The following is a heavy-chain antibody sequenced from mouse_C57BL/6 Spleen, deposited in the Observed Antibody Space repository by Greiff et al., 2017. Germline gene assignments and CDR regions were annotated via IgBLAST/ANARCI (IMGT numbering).Heavy chain of an antibody. V-gene: IGHV1-69*01. CDR1: GYTFTSYW. CDR3: ARRDGYCDSYAMDY. CDR2: IDPSDSYT. D-gene: IGHD2-3*01. J-gene: IGHJ4*01. Sequence: QVQLQQPGAELVMPGASVKLSCKASGYTFTSYWMHWVKQRPGQGLEWIGEIDPSDSYTNYNQKFKGKSTLTVGKSSRTAYMQLSSLTSEDSAVYYCARRDGYCDSYAMDYWGQGTSVTVSS.